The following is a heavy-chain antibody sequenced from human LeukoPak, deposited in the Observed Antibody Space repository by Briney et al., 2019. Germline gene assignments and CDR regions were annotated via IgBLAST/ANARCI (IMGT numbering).Heavy chain of an antibody. V-gene: IGHV1-18*04. D-gene: IGHD5-12*01. CDR2: ISAYNGNT. CDR3: ARTHGYSGYDYVVY. J-gene: IGHJ4*02. CDR1: GYTFTNYF. Sequence: ASVKVSCKASGYTFTNYFMHWVRQAPGQGLEWMGWISAYNGNTNYAQKLQGRVTMTTDTSTSTAYMELRSLRSDDTAVYYCARTHGYSGYDYVVYWGQGTLVTVSS.